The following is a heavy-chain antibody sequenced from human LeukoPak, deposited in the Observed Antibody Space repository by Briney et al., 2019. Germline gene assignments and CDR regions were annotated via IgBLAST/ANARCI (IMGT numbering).Heavy chain of an antibody. CDR2: IYTSGST. D-gene: IGHD3-22*01. CDR3: ARELLFNGSGYYVSAGFDY. J-gene: IGHJ4*02. Sequence: SETLSLTCTVSGGSISSYYWSWIRQPAGKGLEWIGRIYTSGSTNYNPSLKSRVTMSVDTSKNQFSLKLSSVTAADTAVYYCARELLFNGSGYYVSAGFDYWGQGTLVTVSS. CDR1: GGSISSYY. V-gene: IGHV4-4*07.